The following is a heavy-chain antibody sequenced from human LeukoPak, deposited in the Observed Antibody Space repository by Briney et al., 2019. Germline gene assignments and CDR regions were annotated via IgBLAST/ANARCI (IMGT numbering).Heavy chain of an antibody. Sequence: PPETLSLSCTVSRGSPSSGDYCWSWIRQPPGRGLEWTAYIYFSGSTSYNPSLKSRVTISVDTSKNQFSLKLSSVTAADTAVYYCASFDGPGYSYGFDYWGQGTLVTVSS. CDR1: RGSPSSGDYC. CDR3: ASFDGPGYSYGFDY. D-gene: IGHD5-18*01. J-gene: IGHJ4*02. CDR2: IYFSGST. V-gene: IGHV4-30-4*01.